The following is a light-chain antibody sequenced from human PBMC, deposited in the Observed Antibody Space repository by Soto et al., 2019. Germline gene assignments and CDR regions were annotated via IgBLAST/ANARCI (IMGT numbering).Light chain of an antibody. CDR1: SSNIGRNY. J-gene: IGLJ2*01. V-gene: IGLV1-47*01. CDR3: AAWDDSLSGVV. Sequence: QSVLTQPPSASGTPGQRVTMSCSGSSSNIGRNYVYWYQQFPGTAPKLLIYRNDKRPSGVPDRFSASKSGTSVSLAISGLRSEDEADYYCAAWDDSLSGVVFGGGTKVTVL. CDR2: RND.